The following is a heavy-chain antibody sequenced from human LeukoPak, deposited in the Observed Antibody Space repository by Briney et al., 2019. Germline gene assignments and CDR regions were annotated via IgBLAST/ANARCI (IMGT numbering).Heavy chain of an antibody. Sequence: GASVKVSCKASGYTFSSYGISWVRQAPGQGLEWMGWISAYNDNTNYAQKLQGRVTMTRDTSISTAYMELSRLRSDDTAVYYCARTLPAANYGSGSYYNHYYYYYMDVWGKGTTVTISS. J-gene: IGHJ6*03. CDR1: GYTFSSYG. CDR3: ARTLPAANYGSGSYYNHYYYYYMDV. D-gene: IGHD3-10*01. V-gene: IGHV1-18*01. CDR2: ISAYNDNT.